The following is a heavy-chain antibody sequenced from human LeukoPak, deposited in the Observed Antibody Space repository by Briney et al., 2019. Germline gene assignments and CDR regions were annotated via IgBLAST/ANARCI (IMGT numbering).Heavy chain of an antibody. D-gene: IGHD4-23*01. V-gene: IGHV4-34*01. Sequence: SETLSLTCAVYGGSFSGYYWSWIRQPPGKGLEWIGEINHSGSTNYNTSLKSRVTISVDTSKNQFSLKLSSVTAADTAVYYCARHPEVVTYFDYWGQGTLVTVSS. CDR2: INHSGST. J-gene: IGHJ4*02. CDR3: ARHPEVVTYFDY. CDR1: GGSFSGYY.